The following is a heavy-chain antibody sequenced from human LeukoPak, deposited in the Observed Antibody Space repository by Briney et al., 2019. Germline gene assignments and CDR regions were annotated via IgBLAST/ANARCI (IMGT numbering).Heavy chain of an antibody. CDR2: INPNSGGT. J-gene: IGHJ5*02. Sequence: ASVKVSCKASGYTFTVYYMHWVRQAPGQGLEWMGWINPNSGGTNYAQKFQGRVTMTRDTSISTAYMELSRLRSDDTAVYYCAREVTMIVVVINGWFDPWGQGTLVTVSS. V-gene: IGHV1-2*02. CDR1: GYTFTVYY. CDR3: AREVTMIVVVINGWFDP. D-gene: IGHD3-22*01.